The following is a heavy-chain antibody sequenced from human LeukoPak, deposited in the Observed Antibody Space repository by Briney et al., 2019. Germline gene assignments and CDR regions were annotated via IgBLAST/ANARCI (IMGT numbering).Heavy chain of an antibody. CDR1: GFTFSGYT. J-gene: IGHJ4*02. D-gene: IGHD1/OR15-1a*01. V-gene: IGHV3-23*01. CDR2: ILANGDKT. CDR3: AKDEKPDGRWNIDH. Sequence: PGGSLRLSCAASGFTFSGYTVNWVRQAPGKGLEWVSGILANGDKTYYADSVKGRFTISRDNSKNTLWLQMVSLRAEDMAVYYCAKDEKPDGRWNIDHWGQGTLVTVSS.